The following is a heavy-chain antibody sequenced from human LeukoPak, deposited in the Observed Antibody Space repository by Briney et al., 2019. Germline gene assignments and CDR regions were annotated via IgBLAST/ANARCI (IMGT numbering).Heavy chain of an antibody. CDR3: AREVDAFDI. Sequence: PGGSLRLSCVAHGFTFTDSWMHWVRHAPGKGLVWVSQIHSDGSRAKYADSVRGRFSISIDSAKNTLYLQMSSLIVEDTAVYYCAREVDAFDIWGQGTMVTVSS. V-gene: IGHV3-74*03. CDR1: GFTFTDSW. J-gene: IGHJ3*02. CDR2: IHSDGSRA.